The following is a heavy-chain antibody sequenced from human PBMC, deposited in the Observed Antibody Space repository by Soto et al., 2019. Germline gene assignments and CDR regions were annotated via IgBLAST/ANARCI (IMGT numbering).Heavy chain of an antibody. V-gene: IGHV3-53*01. CDR1: GFTVSSNY. CDR3: ASRSSSWYDYYYGMDV. J-gene: IGHJ6*02. Sequence: EVQLVESGGGLIQPGGSLRLSCAASGFTVSSNYMSWVRQAPGKGLEWVSVIYSGGSTYYADSVKGRFTISRDNSKNTLYLQMNSLRAEDTAVYYCASRSSSWYDYYYGMDVWGQGTTVTVSS. D-gene: IGHD6-13*01. CDR2: IYSGGST.